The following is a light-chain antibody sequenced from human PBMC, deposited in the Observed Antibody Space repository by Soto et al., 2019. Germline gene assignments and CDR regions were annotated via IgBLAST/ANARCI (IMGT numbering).Light chain of an antibody. J-gene: IGLJ1*01. Sequence: QSALTQPASVSGSPGQSITIFCTGTNSDVGGYNYVSWYHQHPGKAPKLIIYGVTNRPSGVSDRFSGSKSGYTASLTISGLRAEDEADYYFFSYTTNAAPVYGTAIKVTVL. CDR2: GVT. V-gene: IGLV2-14*01. CDR1: NSDVGGYNY. CDR3: FSYTTNAAPV.